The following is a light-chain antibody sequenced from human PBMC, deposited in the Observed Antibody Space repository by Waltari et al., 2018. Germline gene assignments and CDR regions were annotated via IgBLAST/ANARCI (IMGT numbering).Light chain of an antibody. J-gene: IGLJ2*01. Sequence: QSVLTQPPSVSGAPGQRVTISCTGSSSNFGAGFDVHWYQQTPTTAPKLLIFSTNNRRSGVPDRFSGSKSGTSASLTITGLQADDEADYYCQSYDSSLRGSVFGGGTRLTVL. CDR3: QSYDSSLRGSV. V-gene: IGLV1-40*01. CDR1: SSNFGAGFD. CDR2: STN.